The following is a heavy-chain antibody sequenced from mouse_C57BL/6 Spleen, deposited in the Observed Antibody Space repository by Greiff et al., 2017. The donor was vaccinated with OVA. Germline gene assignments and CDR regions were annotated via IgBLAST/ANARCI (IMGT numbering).Heavy chain of an antibody. CDR2: INPSSGYT. J-gene: IGHJ2*01. CDR3: ARSELESNYPLFDY. V-gene: IGHV1-4*01. D-gene: IGHD2-5*01. Sequence: QVQLQQSGAELARPGASVKMSCKASGYTFTSYTMHWVKQRPGQGLEWIGYINPSSGYTKYNQKFKDKATLTADKSSSTAYMQLSSLTSEDSAVYYCARSELESNYPLFDYWGQGTTLTVSS. CDR1: GYTFTSYT.